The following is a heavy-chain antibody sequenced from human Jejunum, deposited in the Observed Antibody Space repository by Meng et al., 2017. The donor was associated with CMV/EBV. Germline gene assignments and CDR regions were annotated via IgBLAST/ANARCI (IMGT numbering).Heavy chain of an antibody. D-gene: IGHD1-1*01. V-gene: IGHV4-38-2*02. CDR3: ARVSWNDGSNYHGMDV. CDR2: VYHTGGT. CDR1: SISRGYY. Sequence: SISRGYYWGWIRRPPGKGLEWIGTVYHTGGTYYNPSLKSRVTISADTSKNQFSLKLRFVTAADTAVYYCARVSWNDGSNYHGMDVWGQGTTVTVSS. J-gene: IGHJ6*02.